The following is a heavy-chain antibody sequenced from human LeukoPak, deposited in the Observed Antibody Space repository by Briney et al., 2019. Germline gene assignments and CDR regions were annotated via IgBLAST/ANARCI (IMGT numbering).Heavy chain of an antibody. D-gene: IGHD1-26*01. CDR1: GYTFTSYA. J-gene: IGHJ4*02. CDR3: ARGFIVGATPGY. CDR2: INAGNGNT. Sequence: GASVKVSCKASGYTFTSYAMHWVRQAPGQRLEWMGWINAGNGNTKYSQKFQGRVTITRDTSISTAYMELSSLRSEDTAVYYCARGFIVGATPGYWGQGTLVTVSS. V-gene: IGHV1-3*01.